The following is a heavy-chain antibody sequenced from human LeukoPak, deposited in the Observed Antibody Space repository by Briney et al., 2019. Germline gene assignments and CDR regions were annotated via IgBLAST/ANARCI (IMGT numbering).Heavy chain of an antibody. CDR2: ISYDGSNK. D-gene: IGHD3-10*01. CDR3: AKGMVRGPCYYYGMDV. V-gene: IGHV3-30*18. Sequence: PGRSLRLSCAASGFTFSSYGMHWVRQAPGKGLEWVAVISYDGSNKYYADSVKGRFTISRDNSKNTLYLQMNSLRAEDTAVYYCAKGMVRGPCYYYGMDVWGKGTTVTVSS. J-gene: IGHJ6*04. CDR1: GFTFSSYG.